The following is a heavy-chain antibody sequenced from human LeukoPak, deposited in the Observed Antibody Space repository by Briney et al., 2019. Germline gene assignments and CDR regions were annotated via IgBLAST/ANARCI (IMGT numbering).Heavy chain of an antibody. CDR2: IPYDAVNK. J-gene: IGHJ4*02. D-gene: IGHD3-10*01. V-gene: IGHV3-30*02. CDR3: ARDPYRWLRGVIMTSLEDY. CDR1: GFTFSNYG. Sequence: GGSLRLSCAASGFTFSNYGMHWVRQAPGKGLEWVAFIPYDAVNKYYADSVKGRFTISRDNSKNTLYLQMNSLRAEDTAVYYCARDPYRWLRGVIMTSLEDYWGQGTLVTVSS.